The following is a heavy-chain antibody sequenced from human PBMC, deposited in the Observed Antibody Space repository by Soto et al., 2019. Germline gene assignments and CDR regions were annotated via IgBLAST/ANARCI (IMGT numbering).Heavy chain of an antibody. V-gene: IGHV1-2*04. CDR3: ARGGPNNLDYYYYGMDV. D-gene: IGHD1-20*01. CDR1: GYTFTGYH. CDR2: INPNSGGT. J-gene: IGHJ6*02. Sequence: ASVKVSCKASGYTFTGYHMHWVRQAPGQGLEWMGWINPNSGGTNYAQKFQGWVTMTRDTSISTAYMELSRLRSDDTAVYYCARGGPNNLDYYYYGMDVWGQGTTVTVSS.